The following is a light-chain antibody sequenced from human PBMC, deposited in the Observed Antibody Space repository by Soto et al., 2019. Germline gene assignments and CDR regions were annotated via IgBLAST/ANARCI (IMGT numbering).Light chain of an antibody. CDR2: WAS. CDR1: QSVLYSSNNKNY. J-gene: IGKJ1*01. CDR3: QQYYSTPLA. V-gene: IGKV4-1*01. Sequence: DIVMTQSPDSLAVSLGERATINCKSSQSVLYSSNNKNYLAWYQQKPRQPPKLLIYWASTRESGVPDRFSGSGSGTDFTLTICSLQAEDVAVYYCQQYYSTPLAFGQGTKVEIK.